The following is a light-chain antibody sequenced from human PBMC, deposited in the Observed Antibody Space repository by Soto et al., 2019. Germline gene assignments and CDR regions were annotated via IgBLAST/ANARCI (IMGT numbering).Light chain of an antibody. CDR1: SGHSSHA. J-gene: IGLJ2*01. CDR3: QTWGSGNVV. Sequence: QPVLTQSPSASASLGASVRFTCTLSSGHSSHAIAWHQQQPEKGPRYLMKLNSDGSHTKGDGIPDRFSGSSSGAERYLTISSLQCEDEADYYCQTWGSGNVVFGGGTKLTVL. CDR2: LNSDGSH. V-gene: IGLV4-69*01.